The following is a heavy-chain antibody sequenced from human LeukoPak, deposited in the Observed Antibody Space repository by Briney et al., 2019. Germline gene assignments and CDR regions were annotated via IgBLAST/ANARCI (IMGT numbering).Heavy chain of an antibody. CDR3: ARRAGAYSHPYDY. Sequence: GGSLRLSCAASGFTFSSYAMSWVRRAPGKGLEWVSTISGSGRSSYYADSVKGRFTISRDNAKNSLYLQMNSLRAEDTAVYYCARRAGAYSHPYDYWGQGTLVTVSS. CDR1: GFTFSSYA. V-gene: IGHV3-23*01. CDR2: ISGSGRSS. D-gene: IGHD4/OR15-4a*01. J-gene: IGHJ4*02.